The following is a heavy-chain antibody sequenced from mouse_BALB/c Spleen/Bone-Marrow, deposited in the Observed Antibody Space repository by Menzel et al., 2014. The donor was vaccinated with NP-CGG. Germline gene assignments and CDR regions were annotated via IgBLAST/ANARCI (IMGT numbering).Heavy chain of an antibody. J-gene: IGHJ1*01. CDR1: GNTFTSYD. CDR2: IFPGDSTT. D-gene: IGHD1-2*01. Sequence: QVQLKQSGVELVKPGVSVKLSCKASGNTFTSYDINWVRQRPEQGLEWIGWIFPGDSTTKYNEKFKGKATLSTDKSSSTVHMQLSRLTSEDSAVYFCVRSRLRDWYFDVWGAGTTVTISS. CDR3: VRSRLRDWYFDV. V-gene: IGHV1S56*01.